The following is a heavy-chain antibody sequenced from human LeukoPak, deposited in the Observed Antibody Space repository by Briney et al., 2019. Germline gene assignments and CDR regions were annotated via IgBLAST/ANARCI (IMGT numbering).Heavy chain of an antibody. J-gene: IGHJ4*02. D-gene: IGHD3-3*01. CDR3: ARGGYYDFWSDPDDY. Sequence: ASVKVSCKATGYTFTSYYMHWVRQAPGQGLEWMGIINPSGGSTSYAQKFQGRVTMTRDTSTSTAYMELSSLRSEDTAVYYCARGGYYDFWSDPDDYWGQGTLVTVSS. CDR2: INPSGGST. CDR1: GYTFTSYY. V-gene: IGHV1-46*01.